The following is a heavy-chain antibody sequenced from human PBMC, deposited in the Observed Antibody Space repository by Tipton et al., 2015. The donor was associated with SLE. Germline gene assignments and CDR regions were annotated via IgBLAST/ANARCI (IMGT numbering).Heavy chain of an antibody. D-gene: IGHD1-26*01. J-gene: IGHJ5*02. CDR2: VYDSATT. Sequence: TLSLTCFVSGGYITSDIYYWGWIRQPPGKGLEWIGSVYDSATTYYNPSLKSRVTISVDTSKNQFSLKLRSVTAADTALYFCARHGSGTYYSWFDPWGQGNLVTVSS. CDR1: GGYITSDIYY. CDR3: ARHGSGTYYSWFDP. V-gene: IGHV4-39*07.